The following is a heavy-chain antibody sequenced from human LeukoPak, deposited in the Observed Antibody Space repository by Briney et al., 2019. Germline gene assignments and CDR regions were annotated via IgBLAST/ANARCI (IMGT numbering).Heavy chain of an antibody. Sequence: SETLSLTCAVYGGSFSGYYWSWIRQPPGKGLEWIGEINHSGSTNYNPSLKSRVTISVDTSKNLFSLKLSSVTAADTAVYYCARGLGGYYDSRYDYWGQGTLVTVSS. CDR2: INHSGST. CDR1: GGSFSGYY. V-gene: IGHV4-34*01. D-gene: IGHD3-22*01. J-gene: IGHJ4*02. CDR3: ARGLGGYYDSRYDY.